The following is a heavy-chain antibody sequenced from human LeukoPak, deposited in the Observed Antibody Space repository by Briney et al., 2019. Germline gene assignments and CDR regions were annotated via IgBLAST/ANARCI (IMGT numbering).Heavy chain of an antibody. CDR1: GYSISRGYY. V-gene: IGHV4-38-2*01. D-gene: IGHD6-19*01. CDR2: IYHSGST. CDR3: ARSRPMYSSGWHEDY. Sequence: PSETLSLTCAVSGYSISRGYYWGWIRQPPGKGLEWIGSIYHSGSTYYNPSLKSRVTISVDTSKNQFSLKLSSVTAADTAVYYCARSRPMYSSGWHEDYWGQGNLVTVSS. J-gene: IGHJ4*02.